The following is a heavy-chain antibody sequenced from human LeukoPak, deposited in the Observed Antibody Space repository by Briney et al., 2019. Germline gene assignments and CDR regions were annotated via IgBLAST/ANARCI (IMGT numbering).Heavy chain of an antibody. J-gene: IGHJ6*04. V-gene: IGHV3-30*04. CDR3: ARDPFIVATILRSHYYYGMDV. Sequence: GGSLRLSCAASGFTFISYAMHWVRQAPGKGLEWVAVISYDGSNKYYADSVKGRFTISRDNSKNTLYLQMNSLRAEDTAVYYCARDPFIVATILRSHYYYGMDVWGKGTTATVSS. CDR2: ISYDGSNK. D-gene: IGHD5-12*01. CDR1: GFTFISYA.